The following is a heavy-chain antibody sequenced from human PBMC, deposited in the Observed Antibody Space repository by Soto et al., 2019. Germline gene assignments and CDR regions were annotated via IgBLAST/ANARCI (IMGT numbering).Heavy chain of an antibody. CDR1: GFTFGDSY. J-gene: IGHJ5*02. V-gene: IGHV3-11*06. D-gene: IGHD2-15*01. CDR2: ISPGSRYP. Sequence: PGGSLRLSCAGSGFTFGDSYMSWIRQTPGKGLEWLSYISPGSRYPAYADSVKGRFTISRDNAKRSLYLQMMSLTAEDTAIYYCVRGGGGGLFDPWGQGTMVTVSS. CDR3: VRGGGGGLFDP.